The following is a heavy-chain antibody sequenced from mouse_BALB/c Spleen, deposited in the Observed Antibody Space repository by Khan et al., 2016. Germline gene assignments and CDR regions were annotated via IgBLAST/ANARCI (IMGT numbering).Heavy chain of an antibody. J-gene: IGHJ1*01. CDR1: GYTFTNYG. V-gene: IGHV9-3-1*01. D-gene: IGHD1-1*01. CDR2: INTYSGES. Sequence: QIQLVQSGPELKKPGKTVKISCKASGYTFTNYGMNWVKQAPGKGLKWMGWINTYSGESTYADDFKGRFAFSLETSANTAYLQINNLKNEDTATYFSAIYRYYDGSSRYFDVWGAGTTVTVSS. CDR3: AIYRYYDGSSRYFDV.